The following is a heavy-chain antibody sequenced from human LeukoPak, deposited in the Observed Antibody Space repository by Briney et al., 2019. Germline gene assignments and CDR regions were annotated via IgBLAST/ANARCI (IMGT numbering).Heavy chain of an antibody. CDR2: IYHSGST. CDR3: ARGGPIVGGGSLLGSFDY. Sequence: SGTLSLTCAVSGGSISSSNWWSWVRQPPGKGLEWIGEIYHSGSTNYNPSLKSRVTISVDNSKNQFSLKLSSVTAADTAVYYCARGGPIVGGGSLLGSFDYWGQGTLVTVSS. D-gene: IGHD2-15*01. J-gene: IGHJ4*02. CDR1: GGSISSSNW. V-gene: IGHV4-4*02.